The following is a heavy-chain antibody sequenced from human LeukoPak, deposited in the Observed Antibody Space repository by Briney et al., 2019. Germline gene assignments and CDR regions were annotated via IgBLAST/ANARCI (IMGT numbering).Heavy chain of an antibody. CDR3: AREASDYDFWSGYYSSDHFDY. J-gene: IGHJ4*02. CDR2: VNPNSGNT. D-gene: IGHD3-3*01. CDR1: GYTFTSYD. Sequence: GASVKVSCKASGYTFTSYDINWVRQAPGQGLEWMGWVNPNSGNTGYAQKFQGRVTMTRNTSISTAYMELSSLRSEDTAVYYCAREASDYDFWSGYYSSDHFDYWGQGTLVTVSS. V-gene: IGHV1-8*02.